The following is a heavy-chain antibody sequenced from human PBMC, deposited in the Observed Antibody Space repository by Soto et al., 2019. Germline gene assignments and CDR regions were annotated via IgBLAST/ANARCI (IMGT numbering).Heavy chain of an antibody. J-gene: IGHJ4*02. CDR2: INSDGSST. CDR1: GFTFSSYW. CDR3: ARSGSVAGLDC. Sequence: EVQLVESGGGLVQPGGSLRVSCAASGFTFSSYWMHWVRQAPGKGLVWVSRINSDGSSTSYADSVKGRFTISRDNAKNTLYLQMNSLRAVDMAIYYCARSGSVAGLDCWGQGTVVTVSS. D-gene: IGHD6-19*01. V-gene: IGHV3-74*01.